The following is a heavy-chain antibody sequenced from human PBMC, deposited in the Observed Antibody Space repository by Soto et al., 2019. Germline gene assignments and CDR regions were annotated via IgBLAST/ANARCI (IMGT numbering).Heavy chain of an antibody. CDR3: ARDHHRYSGYDYVDY. D-gene: IGHD5-12*01. J-gene: IGHJ4*02. CDR2: ISSSSSYT. V-gene: IGHV3-11*05. Sequence: GGSLRLSCAASGFTFSDYYMSWIRQAPGKGLEWVSYISSSSSYTNYADSVKGRFTISRDNAKNSLYLQMNSLRADDTAVYYCARDHHRYSGYDYVDYWGQGT. CDR1: GFTFSDYY.